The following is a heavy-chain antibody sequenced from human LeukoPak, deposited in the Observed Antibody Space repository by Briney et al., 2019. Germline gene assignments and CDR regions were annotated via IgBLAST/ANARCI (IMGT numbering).Heavy chain of an antibody. CDR2: ISGNGGST. Sequence: PGGSLRLSCAASGFTFSSYAMSWVREAPGKGLEWVSVISGNGGSTHYADSVKGRFTISRDNSKNTLYLQMNSLSAEDTAVYYCAKESPRFDYWGQGTLVTVSS. CDR3: AKESPRFDY. V-gene: IGHV3-23*01. J-gene: IGHJ4*02. CDR1: GFTFSSYA.